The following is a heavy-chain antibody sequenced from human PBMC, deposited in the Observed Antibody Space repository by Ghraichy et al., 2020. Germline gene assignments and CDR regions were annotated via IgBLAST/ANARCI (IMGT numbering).Heavy chain of an antibody. Sequence: SVKVSCKASGGTFSSYAISWVRQAPGQGLEWMGGIIPIFGTANYAQKFQGRVTITADESTSTAYMELSSLRSEDTAVYYCARGSRAYCGGDCYSWGWFDPWGQGTLVTVSS. D-gene: IGHD2-21*02. CDR2: IIPIFGTA. V-gene: IGHV1-69*13. CDR1: GGTFSSYA. CDR3: ARGSRAYCGGDCYSWGWFDP. J-gene: IGHJ5*02.